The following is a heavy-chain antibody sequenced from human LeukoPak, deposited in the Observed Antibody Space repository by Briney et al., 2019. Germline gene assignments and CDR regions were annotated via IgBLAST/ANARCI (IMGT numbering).Heavy chain of an antibody. CDR3: AKSLDSYYFDY. V-gene: IGHV3-30*18. J-gene: IGHJ4*02. CDR1: GFTLSSYG. CDR2: LSYDGSDK. Sequence: GGSLRLSCAASGFTLSSYGMHWVRQAPGKGLEWVALLSYDGSDKYYADSVKGRFTISRDNSNNTLYLLMSSLRPEDTAVYYCAKSLDSYYFDYWGQGTLVTVSS. D-gene: IGHD2-2*03.